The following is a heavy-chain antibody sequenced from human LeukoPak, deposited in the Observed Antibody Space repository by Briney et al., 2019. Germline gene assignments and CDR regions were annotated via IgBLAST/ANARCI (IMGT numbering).Heavy chain of an antibody. J-gene: IGHJ5*02. CDR3: ARSKAHLSTSWYGTWFDP. D-gene: IGHD2-2*01. CDR1: GYSVSSGYY. V-gene: IGHV4-38-2*02. CDR2: MYHSGDT. Sequence: SETLSLTCTVSGYSVSSGYYWGWIRPPPGKGLEWIGSMYHSGDTYYNPSLKSRVTISVDTSKNQLSLKLSSVTAADTAVYYCARSKAHLSTSWYGTWFDPWGQGTLVTVSS.